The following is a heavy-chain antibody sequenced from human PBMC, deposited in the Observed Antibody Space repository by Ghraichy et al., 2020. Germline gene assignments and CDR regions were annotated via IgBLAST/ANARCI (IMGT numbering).Heavy chain of an antibody. J-gene: IGHJ4*02. CDR3: EAVAGTADPYFDY. D-gene: IGHD6-19*01. V-gene: IGHV4-34*01. CDR1: GGSFSGYY. Sequence: SETLSLTCAVYGGSFSGYYWSWIRQPPGKGLEWIGEINHSGSTNYNPSLKSRVTISVDTSKNQFSLKLSSVTAADTAVYYCEAVAGTADPYFDYWGQGTLVTVSS. CDR2: INHSGST.